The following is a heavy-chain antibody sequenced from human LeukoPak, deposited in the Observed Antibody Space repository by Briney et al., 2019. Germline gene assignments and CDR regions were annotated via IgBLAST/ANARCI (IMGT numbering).Heavy chain of an antibody. D-gene: IGHD4-17*01. V-gene: IGHV3-21*01. J-gene: IGHJ4*02. CDR2: ISSSSSYI. CDR1: GFTFSSYS. CDR3: AREDIMTTVTTEDY. Sequence: GGSLRLSCAASGFTFSSYSMNWVRQAPGKGLKWVSSISSSSSYIYYEDSVKGRFTISRDNAKNSLYLQMNSLRAEDTAVYYCAREDIMTTVTTEDYWGQGTLVTVSS.